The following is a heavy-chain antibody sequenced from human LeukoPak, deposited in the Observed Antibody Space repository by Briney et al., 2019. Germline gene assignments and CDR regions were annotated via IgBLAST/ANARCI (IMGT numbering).Heavy chain of an antibody. D-gene: IGHD6-13*01. CDR1: GFTFSGSA. J-gene: IGHJ3*02. CDR2: IRSKANSYAT. Sequence: HPGGSLRLSCAASGFTFSGSAMHWVRQASGKGLEWVGRIRSKANSYATAYAASVKGRFTISRDDSKNTAYLQMNSLKTEDTAVYYCTRPANHIAAAGTHDAFDIWGQGTMVTVSS. CDR3: TRPANHIAAAGTHDAFDI. V-gene: IGHV3-73*01.